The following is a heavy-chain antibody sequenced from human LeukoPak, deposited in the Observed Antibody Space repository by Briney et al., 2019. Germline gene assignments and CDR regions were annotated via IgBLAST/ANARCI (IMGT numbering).Heavy chain of an antibody. CDR3: AKDSNYDFWSGEQFDP. CDR2: ISGSGGST. Sequence: GGSLRLSCAASAFTFSSYAMSWVRQAPGKGLEGVSAISGSGGSTYYADSVKGRFTISRANSKNTLYLQMNRLRAEDTAVYYGAKDSNYDFWSGEQFDPWGQGTPVTVSS. D-gene: IGHD3-3*01. CDR1: AFTFSSYA. J-gene: IGHJ5*02. V-gene: IGHV3-23*01.